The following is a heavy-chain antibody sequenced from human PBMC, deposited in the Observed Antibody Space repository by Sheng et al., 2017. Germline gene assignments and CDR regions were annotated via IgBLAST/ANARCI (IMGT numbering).Heavy chain of an antibody. CDR2: IRSKAYGGTT. CDR1: GFTFGDYA. D-gene: IGHD3-3*01. V-gene: IGHV3-49*04. CDR3: TREVIAIFGVVYDNWFDP. J-gene: IGHJ5*02. Sequence: EVQLVESGGGLVQPGRSLRLSCTASGFTFGDYAMSWVRQAPGKGLEWVGFIRSKAYGGTTEYAASVKGRFTISRDDSKSIAYLQMNSLKTEDTAVYYCTREVIAIFGVVYDNWFDPWGQGTLVTVSS.